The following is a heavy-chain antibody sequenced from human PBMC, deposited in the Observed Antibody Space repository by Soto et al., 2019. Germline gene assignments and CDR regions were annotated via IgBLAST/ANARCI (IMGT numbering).Heavy chain of an antibody. CDR1: GDSISNLDYF. CDR3: ARGRYCLTGRCFPNWFDS. D-gene: IGHD7-27*01. Sequence: SETLSVTCSVSGDSISNLDYFWAWIRQPPGQALEYIGYIYKSATTYYNPTFESRVAISVDTSKSQFSLNVTSVTAADTAVYFCARGRYCLTGRCFPNWFDSWGQGALVTVSS. CDR2: IYKSATT. V-gene: IGHV4-30-4*01. J-gene: IGHJ5*01.